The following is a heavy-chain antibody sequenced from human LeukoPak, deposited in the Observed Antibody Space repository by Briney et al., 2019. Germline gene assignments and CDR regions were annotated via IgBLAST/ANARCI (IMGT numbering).Heavy chain of an antibody. Sequence: SETLSLTCAVSGYSISSGYYWGWIRQPPGKGLEWIGSIYHSGSTYYHPSLKSRVTISVDTSKNQFSLKLSSVTAADTAVYYCARGAPGAYYYDSSGYYSYWGQGTLVTVSS. V-gene: IGHV4-38-2*01. D-gene: IGHD3-22*01. J-gene: IGHJ4*02. CDR1: GYSISSGYY. CDR3: ARGAPGAYYYDSSGYYSY. CDR2: IYHSGST.